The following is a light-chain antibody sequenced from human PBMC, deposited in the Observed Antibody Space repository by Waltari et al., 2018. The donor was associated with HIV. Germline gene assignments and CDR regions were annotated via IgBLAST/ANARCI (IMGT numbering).Light chain of an antibody. J-gene: IGLJ2*01. CDR1: SSDVVVYSY. V-gene: IGLV2-14*03. Sequence: QSALTQPASVSGSPGQSITISCTGTSSDVVVYSYVSWYQHHPGKAPKLMIFDVSNRPSGVSDRFSGSKSGNTASLTISGLQVEDEADYYCSSYTSTTTLEVFGGGTKLTVL. CDR2: DVS. CDR3: SSYTSTTTLEV.